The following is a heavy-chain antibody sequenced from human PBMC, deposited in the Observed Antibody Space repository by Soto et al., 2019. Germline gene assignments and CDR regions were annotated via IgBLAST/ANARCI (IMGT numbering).Heavy chain of an antibody. V-gene: IGHV3-48*02. J-gene: IGHJ4*02. Sequence: GGSLRLSCSASGFTFSNYNMNWVRQAPGKGLEWVSYISTGGSTIYYADSVKGRFTISRDNAKNSLYLQMHSLRDEDTAVYYCALEMATTYFDYWGQGTLVTVSS. CDR1: GFTFSNYN. CDR2: ISTGGSTI. CDR3: ALEMATTYFDY. D-gene: IGHD5-12*01.